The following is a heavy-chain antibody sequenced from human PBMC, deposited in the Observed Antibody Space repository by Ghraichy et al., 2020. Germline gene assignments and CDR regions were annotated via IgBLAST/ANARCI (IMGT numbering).Heavy chain of an antibody. CDR3: ARDRSGSSSWYYFDY. V-gene: IGHV1-3*01. J-gene: IGHJ4*02. D-gene: IGHD6-13*01. CDR1: GYTFTSYA. Sequence: ASVKVSCKASGYTFTSYAMHWVRQAPGQRLEWMGWINAGNGNTKYSQKFQGRVTITRDTSASTAYMELSSLRSEDTAVYYCARDRSGSSSWYYFDYWGQGTLVTVSS. CDR2: INAGNGNT.